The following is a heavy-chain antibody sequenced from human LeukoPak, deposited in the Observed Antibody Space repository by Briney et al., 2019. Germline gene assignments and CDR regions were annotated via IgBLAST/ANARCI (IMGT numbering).Heavy chain of an antibody. V-gene: IGHV4-34*01. D-gene: IGHD3-22*01. J-gene: IGHJ4*02. Sequence: SETLSLTCAVYGGSFSGYYWSWIRQPPGKGLEWIGEINHSGSTNYNPSLKSRVTISVDTSKNQFSLKLSSVTAADTAVYYCARGGGSGYSGFDYWGQGTLVTVSS. CDR3: ARGGGSGYSGFDY. CDR2: INHSGST. CDR1: GGSFSGYY.